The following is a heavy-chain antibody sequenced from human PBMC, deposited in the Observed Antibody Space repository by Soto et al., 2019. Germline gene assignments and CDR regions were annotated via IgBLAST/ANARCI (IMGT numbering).Heavy chain of an antibody. CDR2: IWYDGSNK. V-gene: IGHV3-33*01. J-gene: IGHJ6*02. CDR3: ARDLMVVEPVYCMDV. CDR1: GFTFSSYG. Sequence: GGSLRLSCAASGFTFSSYGMHWVRQAPGKGLEWVAVIWYDGSNKYYADSVKVRFTISRDNSKNTLYLQMNSLRAEDTAVYCCARDLMVVEPVYCMDVWGQGTTVTVSS. D-gene: IGHD2-15*01.